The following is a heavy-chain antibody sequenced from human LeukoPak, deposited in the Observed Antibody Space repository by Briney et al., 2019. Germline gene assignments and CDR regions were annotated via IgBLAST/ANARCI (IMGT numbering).Heavy chain of an antibody. Sequence: SCKASGGTFSSYGMHWVRQAPGKGLEWVAVISYDGSNKYYADSVKGRFTISRDNSKNTLYLQMNSLRAEDTAVYYCAKDLQYWGQGTLVTVSS. V-gene: IGHV3-30*18. CDR1: GGTFSSYG. J-gene: IGHJ4*02. CDR3: AKDLQY. CDR2: ISYDGSNK.